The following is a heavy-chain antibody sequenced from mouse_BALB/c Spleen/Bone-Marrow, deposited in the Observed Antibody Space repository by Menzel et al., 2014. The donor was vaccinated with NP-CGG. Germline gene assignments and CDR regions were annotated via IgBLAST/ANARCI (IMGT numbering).Heavy chain of an antibody. V-gene: IGHV5-9-3*01. CDR3: ARSGVCGYYF. CDR2: ISSGGSYT. D-gene: IGHD2-3*01. CDR1: GFTFSSYA. Sequence: EVKVVESGGGLVKPGGSLKLSCAASGFTFSSYAMSWVRQTPEKRLEWVATISSGGSYTYYPDSVKGRFTISRDNAKNTLYLRMSSLRSEDTAMYYCARSGVCGYYFGGQGTTLTVSS. J-gene: IGHJ2*01.